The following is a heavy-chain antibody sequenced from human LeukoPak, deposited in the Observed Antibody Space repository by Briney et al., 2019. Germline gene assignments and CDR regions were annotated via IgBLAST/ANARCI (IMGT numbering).Heavy chain of an antibody. V-gene: IGHV1-8*01. CDR2: MNPNSGNT. Sequence: ASVKVSCKASGYTSTSYDINWVRQATGQGLEWMGWMNPNSGNTGYAQKFQGRVTMTRNTSISTAYMELSSLRSEDTAVYYCARGRIIAARRGNDYWGQGTLVTVSS. D-gene: IGHD6-6*01. J-gene: IGHJ4*02. CDR3: ARGRIIAARRGNDY. CDR1: GYTSTSYD.